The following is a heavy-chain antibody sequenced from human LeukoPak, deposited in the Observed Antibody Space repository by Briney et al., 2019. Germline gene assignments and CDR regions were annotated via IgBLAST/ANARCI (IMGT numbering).Heavy chain of an antibody. Sequence: ASVKVSCKVSGYTLTELSMHWVRQAPGKGLEWMGGFDPEDGETIYAQKFQGRVTMTEDTSTDTAYMELSSLRSEDTAVYYCATGLQVYSSYYYYYYMDVWGKGTTVTVSS. CDR3: ATGLQVYSSYYYYYYMDV. D-gene: IGHD6-13*01. CDR1: GYTLTELS. CDR2: FDPEDGET. J-gene: IGHJ6*03. V-gene: IGHV1-24*01.